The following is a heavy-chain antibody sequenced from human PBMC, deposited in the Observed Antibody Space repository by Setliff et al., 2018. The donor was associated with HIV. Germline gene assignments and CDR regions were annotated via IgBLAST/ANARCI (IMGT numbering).Heavy chain of an antibody. CDR1: GGPISSYY. V-gene: IGHV4-38-2*02. Sequence: SETLSLTCTVSGGPISSYYWGWLRQPPGKGPEWIGTIYHTGTTYYNPSLKSRVTISVDTSRNQFSLNLKPVTAADTAVYYCARDQGDTPSRGDIWGQGTMVTVSS. J-gene: IGHJ3*02. D-gene: IGHD1-26*01. CDR3: ARDQGDTPSRGDI. CDR2: IYHTGTT.